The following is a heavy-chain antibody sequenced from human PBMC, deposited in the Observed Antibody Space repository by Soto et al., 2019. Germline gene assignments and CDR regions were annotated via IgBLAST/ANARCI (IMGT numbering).Heavy chain of an antibody. CDR1: GGTFNNYA. D-gene: IGHD5-12*01. V-gene: IGHV1-69*01. J-gene: IGHJ4*02. CDR3: AREVTVASYSFDF. Sequence: QVQLVQSGAEVTRPGSSVTVSCKASGGTFNNYALSWVRQAPGQGLEWMGGIFPIFNSANYAQKFQGRVTITADDSTSTAYMELRSLRPDDTAVYYCAREVTVASYSFDFWGQGTLVTVSS. CDR2: IFPIFNSA.